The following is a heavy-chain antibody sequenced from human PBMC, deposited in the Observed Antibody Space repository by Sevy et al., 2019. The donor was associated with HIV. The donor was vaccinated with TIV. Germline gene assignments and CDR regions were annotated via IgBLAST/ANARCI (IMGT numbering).Heavy chain of an antibody. CDR1: GFTFSSYG. Sequence: GGSLRLSCAASGFTFSSYGMHWVRQAPGKGLEWAAVISYDGSNKYYADSVKGRFTISRDNSKNTLNLQMNSLRAEDTAVYYCAKDCSIREKHTVAGTGWGQGTLVTVSS. V-gene: IGHV3-30*18. CDR3: AKDCSIREKHTVAGTG. CDR2: ISYDGSNK. D-gene: IGHD6-19*01. J-gene: IGHJ4*02.